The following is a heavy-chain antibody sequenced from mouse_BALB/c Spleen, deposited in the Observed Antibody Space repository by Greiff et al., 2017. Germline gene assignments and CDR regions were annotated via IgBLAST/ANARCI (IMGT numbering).Heavy chain of an antibody. J-gene: IGHJ3*01. Sequence: VQLQQSGAELVRPGTSVKVSCKASGYAFTNYLIEWVKQRPGQGLEWIGVINPGSGGTNYNEKFKGKATLTADKSSSTAYMQLSSLTSDDSAVYFCAAYYRYDPWFAYWGQGTLVTVSA. CDR2: INPGSGGT. D-gene: IGHD2-14*01. CDR3: AAYYRYDPWFAY. CDR1: GYAFTNYL. V-gene: IGHV1-54*01.